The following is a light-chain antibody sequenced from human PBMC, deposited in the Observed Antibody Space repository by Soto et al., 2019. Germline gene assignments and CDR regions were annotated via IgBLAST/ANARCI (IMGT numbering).Light chain of an antibody. CDR3: SSYTSATTWV. Sequence: QSALTQPASVSESPGQSITISCIGNSTYVGGYDHVSWYQQHPGKAPKVIISEVSNRPSGVSTRFSGSKSGNTASLTISGLQTEDEADYYCSSYTSATTWVFGGGTKLTVL. CDR2: EVS. CDR1: STYVGGYDH. J-gene: IGLJ3*02. V-gene: IGLV2-14*01.